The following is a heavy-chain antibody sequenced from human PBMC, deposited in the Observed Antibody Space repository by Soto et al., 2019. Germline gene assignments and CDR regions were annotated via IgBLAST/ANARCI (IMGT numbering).Heavy chain of an antibody. V-gene: IGHV5-51*01. D-gene: IGHD3-9*01. J-gene: IGHJ3*02. Sequence: AESLKISCKGSGYSFTSYWIGWVRQIPGKGLEWMGIIYPGDSDTRYSPSFQGQVTISADHSISTAYLQWSSLKASDTAMYYCARPNTYYDSLTGYLGAFDIWGQGTMVTVSS. CDR3: ARPNTYYDSLTGYLGAFDI. CDR2: IYPGDSDT. CDR1: GYSFTSYW.